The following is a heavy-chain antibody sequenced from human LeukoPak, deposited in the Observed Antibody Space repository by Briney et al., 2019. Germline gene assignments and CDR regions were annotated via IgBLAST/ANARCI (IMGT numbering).Heavy chain of an antibody. V-gene: IGHV4-4*07. Sequence: PSETLSLTCTVSAGSISSYYWSWIRQHAGKGLEWIGRIYTSGSTNYNPSLKSRVTMSVDTSKNQFSLKLSSVTAADTAVYYCARTPIAAAAYFGYWGQGTLVTVSS. CDR1: AGSISSYY. CDR2: IYTSGST. D-gene: IGHD6-13*01. CDR3: ARTPIAAAAYFGY. J-gene: IGHJ4*02.